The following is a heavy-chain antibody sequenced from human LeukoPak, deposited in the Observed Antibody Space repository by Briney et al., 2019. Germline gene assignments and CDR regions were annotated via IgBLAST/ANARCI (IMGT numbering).Heavy chain of an antibody. D-gene: IGHD3-22*01. CDR3: AREQYYHINWFDP. CDR2: IYYSGIA. V-gene: IGHV4-39*02. Sequence: SETLSLTCTVSGGSISSSSYYWGWVRQSRGRGLEWIGNIYYSGIANYNPSLESRVTISVDTSKNQFSLDMTSVTAADTAVYYCAREQYYHINWFDPWGQGTLVTVSS. J-gene: IGHJ5*02. CDR1: GGSISSSSYY.